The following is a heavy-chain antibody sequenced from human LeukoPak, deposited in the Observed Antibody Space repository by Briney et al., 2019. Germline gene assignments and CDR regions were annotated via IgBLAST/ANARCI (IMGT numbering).Heavy chain of an antibody. J-gene: IGHJ4*02. V-gene: IGHV3-23*01. CDR2: ISNDGGGT. D-gene: IGHD3-22*01. CDR3: AKGSSGYFFDL. CDR1: GFIFNNYG. Sequence: GGSLRLSCAASGFIFNNYGLVWVRQAPGKGLEWVSAISNDGGGTTYADFVKGRFSVSRDDSKNTLFLQMNSLRAEDTALYYCAKGSSGYFFDLWGQGTLVTVSS.